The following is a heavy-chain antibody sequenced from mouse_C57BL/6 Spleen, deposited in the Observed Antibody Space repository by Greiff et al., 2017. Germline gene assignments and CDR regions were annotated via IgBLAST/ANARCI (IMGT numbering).Heavy chain of an antibody. D-gene: IGHD1-1*02. CDR3: ARDELWSYAMDY. Sequence: EVQRVESGGGLVQSGRSLRLSCATSGFTFSDFYMEWVRQAPGKGLEWIAASRNKANDYTTEYSASVKGRFIVSRDTSQSILYLQMNALRAEDTAIYYCARDELWSYAMDYWGQGTSVTVSS. CDR1: GFTFSDFY. V-gene: IGHV7-1*01. J-gene: IGHJ4*01. CDR2: SRNKANDYTT.